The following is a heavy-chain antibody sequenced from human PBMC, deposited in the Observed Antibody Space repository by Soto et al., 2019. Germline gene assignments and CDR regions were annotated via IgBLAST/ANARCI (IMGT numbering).Heavy chain of an antibody. V-gene: IGHV4-4*07. CDR3: EGGAAADYFDY. Sequence: PXETLSLPWTVASGPFSTYYWSWIWQPAGKGLEWIGRIYSSGSTLYNPSLKSRVTMSVDTSKNQISLKLSSVTAADTAVYYCEGGAAADYFDYWGQGTLVTVSS. CDR2: IYSSGST. J-gene: IGHJ4*02. CDR1: SGPFSTYY. D-gene: IGHD6-13*01.